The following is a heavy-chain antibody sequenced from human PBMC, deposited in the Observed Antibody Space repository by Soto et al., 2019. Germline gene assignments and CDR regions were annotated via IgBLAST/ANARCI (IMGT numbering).Heavy chain of an antibody. J-gene: IGHJ4*02. CDR1: GFVLYDHG. CDR2: LNWNSDRI. D-gene: IGHD6-19*01. V-gene: IGHV3-9*01. CDR3: ARTPMRAFDAVGGTGFDF. Sequence: DVQLVESGGGLVQHGRSLRLSCAASGFVLYDHGMHWVRQAPGGGLEWVSGLNWNSDRIGYADSVQGRFTISRDNAKNSLFLQMDSLRVEDTAFYYCARTPMRAFDAVGGTGFDFWGQGVLVTVSS.